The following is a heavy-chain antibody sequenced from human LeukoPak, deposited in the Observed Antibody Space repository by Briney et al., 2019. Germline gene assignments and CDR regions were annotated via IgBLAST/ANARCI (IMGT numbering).Heavy chain of an antibody. CDR3: ARQPNPDFDY. J-gene: IGHJ4*02. CDR1: GYRFTNYW. Sequence: GESLKISCKGSGYRFTNYWIGWVRQMPGKGLEWMGIIYPGDSKTFHSPSFQGQVTISADKSISTAYLQWSSLQASDTAMYYCARQPNPDFDYWGQGTLVTVSS. CDR2: IYPGDSKT. V-gene: IGHV5-51*01.